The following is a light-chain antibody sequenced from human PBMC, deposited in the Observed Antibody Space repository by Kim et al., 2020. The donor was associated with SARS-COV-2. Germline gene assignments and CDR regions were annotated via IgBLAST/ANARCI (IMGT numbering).Light chain of an antibody. CDR2: GNS. J-gene: IGLJ1*01. CDR3: QSYDSSLSALWV. Sequence: VTSSCTGSSSNIGEGYDVHWYQQLPGTAPKRLIYGNSNRPSGVPGRFSGSKSGTAASLAIAGLQAEDEADYYCQSYDSSLSALWVFGTGTKVTVL. V-gene: IGLV1-40*01. CDR1: SSNIGEGYD.